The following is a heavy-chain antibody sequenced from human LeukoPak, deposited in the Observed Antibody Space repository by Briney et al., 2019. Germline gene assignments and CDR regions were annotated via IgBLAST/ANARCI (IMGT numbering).Heavy chain of an antibody. CDR3: ARASDILTGYYANYYYYYYMDV. Sequence: SETLSLTCTVSSASIRSSNYYWGWIRQPPGKGLEWIGSIYYSGSTYYNPSLKSRVTISVDTSKNQFSLKLSSVTAADTAVYYCARASDILTGYYANYYYYYYMDVWGKGTTVTISS. D-gene: IGHD3-9*01. V-gene: IGHV4-39*01. J-gene: IGHJ6*03. CDR1: SASIRSSNYY. CDR2: IYYSGST.